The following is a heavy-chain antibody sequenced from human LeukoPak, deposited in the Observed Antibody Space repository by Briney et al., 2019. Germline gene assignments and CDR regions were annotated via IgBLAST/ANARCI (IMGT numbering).Heavy chain of an antibody. D-gene: IGHD2-8*01. Sequence: GGSLRLSCAASGFTFSRYVMSWVRQAPGKGLEWVSSISGSGGTTYYADSEVKGRFTISRDNSKNTLYLHMNSLRAEDTAVYYCAKGNGFDYYYGMDVWGQGTTVTVSS. CDR2: ISGSGGTT. V-gene: IGHV3-23*01. CDR3: AKGNGFDYYYGMDV. CDR1: GFTFSRYV. J-gene: IGHJ6*02.